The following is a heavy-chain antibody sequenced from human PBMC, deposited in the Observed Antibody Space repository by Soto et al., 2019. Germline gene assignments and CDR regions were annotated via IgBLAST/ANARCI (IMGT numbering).Heavy chain of an antibody. J-gene: IGHJ4*02. D-gene: IGHD6-13*01. CDR1: GGSFSCYY. Sequence: SETLSLTCAVYGGSFSCYYWSWIRQPPGKGLEWIGEINHSGSTNYNPSLKSRVTISVDTSKNQFSLKLSSVTAADTAVYYCARGSIDSIAAAGFLFDYWGQGTLVTVSS. CDR3: ARGSIDSIAAAGFLFDY. V-gene: IGHV4-34*01. CDR2: INHSGST.